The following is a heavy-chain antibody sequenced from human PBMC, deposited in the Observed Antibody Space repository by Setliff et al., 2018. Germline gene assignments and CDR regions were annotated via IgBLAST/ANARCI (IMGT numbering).Heavy chain of an antibody. CDR3: ATIYGYNSLAWYSDL. Sequence: ASVKVSCKASGYSFTRYYMYWVRQAPGQGLEWMGIINIGGGSTTYAQKFQGRVTMTRDTSTSTIFMELASLISEDTAVYYCATIYGYNSLAWYSDLWGRGTLVTVSS. CDR1: GYSFTRYY. V-gene: IGHV1-46*01. D-gene: IGHD5-18*01. J-gene: IGHJ2*01. CDR2: INIGGGST.